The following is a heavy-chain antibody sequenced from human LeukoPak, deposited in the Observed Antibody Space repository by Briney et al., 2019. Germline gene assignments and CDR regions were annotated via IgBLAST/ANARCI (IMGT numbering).Heavy chain of an antibody. CDR1: GGSISSSSYY. J-gene: IGHJ3*02. Sequence: SETLSLTCTVSGGSISSSSYYWGWIRQPPGKGLEWIGSIHYSGSTNYNPSLKSRVTISVDTSKNQFSLKLSSVTAADTAVYYCARLRYSSGWSGSGKNSYAFDIWGQGTMVTVSS. CDR2: IHYSGST. V-gene: IGHV4-39*07. D-gene: IGHD6-19*01. CDR3: ARLRYSSGWSGSGKNSYAFDI.